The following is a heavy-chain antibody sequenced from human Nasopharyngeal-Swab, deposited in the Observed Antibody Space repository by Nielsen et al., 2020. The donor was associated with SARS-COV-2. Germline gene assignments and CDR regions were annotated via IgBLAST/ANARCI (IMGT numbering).Heavy chain of an antibody. J-gene: IGHJ6*02. CDR1: GFTFNNYN. D-gene: IGHD3-3*01. CDR3: ARGGLDYDFWSAYFMDV. Sequence: GESLKISCAASGFTFNNYNFNWVRQAPGKGLEWVSSISSSSSYIYYADSVKGRFTISRDNAKNSLYLQMNSLRAEDTAVYYCARGGLDYDFWSAYFMDVWGQGTTVTVSS. CDR2: ISSSSSYI. V-gene: IGHV3-21*01.